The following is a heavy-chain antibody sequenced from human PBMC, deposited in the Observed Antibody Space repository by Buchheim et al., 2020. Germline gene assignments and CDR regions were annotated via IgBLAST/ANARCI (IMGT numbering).Heavy chain of an antibody. CDR3: AKVMGMIVKLYPEPFDY. CDR1: GFTFSSYA. J-gene: IGHJ4*02. Sequence: VQLVESGGGVVQPGRSLRLSCAASGFTFSSYAMSWVRQAPGKGLEWVSAISGSGGSTYYADSVKGRFTISRDNSKNTLYLQMNSLRAEDTAVYYCAKVMGMIVKLYPEPFDYWGQGTL. CDR2: ISGSGGST. V-gene: IGHV3-23*04. D-gene: IGHD3-22*01.